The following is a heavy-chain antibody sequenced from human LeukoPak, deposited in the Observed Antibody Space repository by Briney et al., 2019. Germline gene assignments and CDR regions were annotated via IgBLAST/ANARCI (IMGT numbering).Heavy chain of an antibody. D-gene: IGHD6-13*01. V-gene: IGHV1-18*01. CDR3: ARAYSSSWYYFDY. J-gene: IGHJ4*02. CDR2: ISAYNGNT. Sequence: VASVKVSCKASGYTFTSYGISWMRQAPGQGLEWMGWISAYNGNTNCAQKLQGRDTMTTDTSTSRAYMELRSLRSDDTSVFYCARAYSSSWYYFDYWGQGTLVTVSS. CDR1: GYTFTSYG.